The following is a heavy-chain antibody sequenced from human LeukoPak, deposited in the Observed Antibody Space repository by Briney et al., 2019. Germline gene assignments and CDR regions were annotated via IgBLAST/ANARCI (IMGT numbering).Heavy chain of an antibody. CDR1: GFTFSSYA. D-gene: IGHD4-17*01. Sequence: PGGSLRLSCAASGFTFSSYAMSWVRQAPGKGLEWVSAIGGSGGSTYYADSVKGRFTISRDNSKNTLYLQMNSLRAEDTAVYYCAKGSYGDYVRYYYYMDVWGKGTTVTVSS. CDR3: AKGSYGDYVRYYYYMDV. CDR2: IGGSGGST. J-gene: IGHJ6*03. V-gene: IGHV3-23*01.